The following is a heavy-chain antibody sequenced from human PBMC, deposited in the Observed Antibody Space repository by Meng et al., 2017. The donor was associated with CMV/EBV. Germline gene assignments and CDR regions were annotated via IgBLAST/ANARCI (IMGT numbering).Heavy chain of an antibody. CDR2: INHSGGT. J-gene: IGHJ5*02. V-gene: IGHV4-34*01. CDR1: GGSFSGYY. CDR3: ARGGNWFDP. Sequence: QVPLQQWGSGLLKPSEALSLTCAVYGGSFSGYYWSWIRQAPGKGLEWIGEINHSGGTNYNPSLKSRVTISVDTSKNQFSLKLSSVTAADTAVYYCARGGNWFDPWGQGTLVTVSS.